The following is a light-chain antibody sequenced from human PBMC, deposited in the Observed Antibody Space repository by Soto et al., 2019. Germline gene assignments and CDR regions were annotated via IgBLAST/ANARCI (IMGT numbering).Light chain of an antibody. CDR2: AAS. J-gene: IGKJ1*01. CDR1: QSIYNY. Sequence: DIQMTQSPSSLSASVGDRVTITCRASQSIYNYLNWYQQKPGKAPNLLIYAASTMHSGVPSRFSAGRSGTDFTLTISSLQPEDLATYYCQQSFSTPRTFGQGTKVEIK. CDR3: QQSFSTPRT. V-gene: IGKV1-39*01.